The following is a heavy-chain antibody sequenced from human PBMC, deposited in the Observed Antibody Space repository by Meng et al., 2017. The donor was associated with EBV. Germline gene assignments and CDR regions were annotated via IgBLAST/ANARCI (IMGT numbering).Heavy chain of an antibody. J-gene: IGHJ4*02. V-gene: IGHV1-18*01. CDR3: ARDGRLYDTPSPFDY. CDR1: GYTFTSYG. CDR2: ISAYNGNT. D-gene: IGHD3-22*01. Sequence: QVPLVQSGAEVKQPGASVKVSCKASGYTFTSYGISWVRQAPGQGLEWMGWISAYNGNTNYAQKLQGRVTMTTDTSTSTAYMELRSLRSDDTAVYYCARDGRLYDTPSPFDYWGQGTLVTVFS.